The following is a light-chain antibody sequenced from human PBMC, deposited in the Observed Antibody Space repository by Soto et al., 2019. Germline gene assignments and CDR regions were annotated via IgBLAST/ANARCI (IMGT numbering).Light chain of an antibody. V-gene: IGLV2-8*01. J-gene: IGLJ2*01. CDR3: SSYASSSIVV. Sequence: QSALTQPPSASGSPGQSVTISCTGTSSDVGAYNYVHWYQQHPGKAPKLIIYEDSNRPSGVPDRFSGSKSGNTASLAISGLQAEDEADYYCSSYASSSIVVFGGGTKLTVL. CDR2: EDS. CDR1: SSDVGAYNY.